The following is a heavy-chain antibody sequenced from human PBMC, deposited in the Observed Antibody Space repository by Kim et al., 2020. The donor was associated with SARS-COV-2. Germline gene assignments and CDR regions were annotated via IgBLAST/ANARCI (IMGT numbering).Heavy chain of an antibody. CDR1: GYSFTNYW. CDR2: IYPGDSDT. Sequence: GESLKISCKGSGYSFTNYWIGWVRQMPGKGLEWMGIIYPGDSDTRYSPSFQGQVTMSVDKSTSTAYLQWDSLKASDTAMYYCARIPCTSSSCYVRLDYWG. CDR3: ARIPCTSSSCYVRLDY. D-gene: IGHD2-2*01. J-gene: IGHJ4*01. V-gene: IGHV5-51*01.